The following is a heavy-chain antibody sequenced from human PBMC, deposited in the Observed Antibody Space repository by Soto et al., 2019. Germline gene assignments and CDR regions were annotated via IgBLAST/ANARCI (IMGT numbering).Heavy chain of an antibody. V-gene: IGHV3-30*03. Sequence: VQLVESGGGVVQRGGSLRLSCAASGFKFSSYAMHWVRQAPGKGRVWVAHISYDGSKTDYADSGKGRLTTARDNSANTVVLELNSLRVQDTAVYYCAREGVFGLVPIFPPDYWGQGVLVTVSS. D-gene: IGHD3-3*01. CDR2: ISYDGSKT. CDR3: AREGVFGLVPIFPPDY. CDR1: GFKFSSYA. J-gene: IGHJ4*02.